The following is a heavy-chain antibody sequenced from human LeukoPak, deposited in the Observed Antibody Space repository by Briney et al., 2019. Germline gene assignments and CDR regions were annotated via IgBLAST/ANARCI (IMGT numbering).Heavy chain of an antibody. CDR3: ARTDSSGGSCCSGWFDP. V-gene: IGHV6-1*01. CDR1: GDSVSSNSAA. CDR2: TYYRSKWYN. J-gene: IGHJ5*02. D-gene: IGHD2-15*01. Sequence: SQTLSLSCAFSGDSVSSNSAAWNWISQSPSRGLEWLGRTYYRSKWYNDEAVAVNSRITINPARSKTQYSLQLNSVTPDVTVAYYFARTDSSGGSCCSGWFDPWGQGTLVTVSS.